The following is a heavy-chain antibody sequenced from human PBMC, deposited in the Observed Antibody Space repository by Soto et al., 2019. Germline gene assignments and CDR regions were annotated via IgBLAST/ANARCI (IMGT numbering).Heavy chain of an antibody. CDR1: GFTFSSYS. CDR2: MSSSSSTI. J-gene: IGHJ4*02. D-gene: IGHD6-6*01. Sequence: GGSLRLSCAASGFTFSSYSMNWVRQDPGKGREWVSYMSSSSSTIYYADSVKGRFTISRDNAKNSLYLQMNSLRDEDPLVSHCGRALEHGSSYKTPFDYAGQGTPVTVSS. V-gene: IGHV3-48*02. CDR3: GRALEHGSSYKTPFDY.